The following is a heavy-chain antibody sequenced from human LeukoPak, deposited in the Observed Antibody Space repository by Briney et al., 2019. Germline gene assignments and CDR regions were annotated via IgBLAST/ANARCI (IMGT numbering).Heavy chain of an antibody. D-gene: IGHD3-3*02. CDR2: IYYSGST. V-gene: IGHV4-59*11. J-gene: IGHJ6*03. Sequence: SETLSLTCTVSGGSISSHYWSWIRQPPGKGLEWIGYIYYSGSTNYNPSLKSRVTISVDTSKNQFSLKLSSVTAADTAVYYCARGVAFYGRYYYYYMDVWGKGTTVTVSS. CDR1: GGSISSHY. CDR3: ARGVAFYGRYYYYYMDV.